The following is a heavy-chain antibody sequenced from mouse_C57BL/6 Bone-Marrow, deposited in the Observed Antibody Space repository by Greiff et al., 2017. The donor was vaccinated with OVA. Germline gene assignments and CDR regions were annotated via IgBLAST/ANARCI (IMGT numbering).Heavy chain of an antibody. CDR2: IYPGGGYT. V-gene: IGHV1-63*01. J-gene: IGHJ1*03. CDR1: GYTFTNYW. CDR3: ARTITTVVGKDWYFDV. Sequence: VQLQQSGAELVRPGTSVKMSCKASGYTFTNYWIGWAKQRPGHGLEWIGDIYPGGGYTNYNEKFKGKATLPADKSSSTAYMQFSSLTSEDSAIYYGARTITTVVGKDWYFDVWGTGTTVTVSS. D-gene: IGHD1-1*01.